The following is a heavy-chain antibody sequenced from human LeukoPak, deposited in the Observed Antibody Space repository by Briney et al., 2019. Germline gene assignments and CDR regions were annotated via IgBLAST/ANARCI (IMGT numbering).Heavy chain of an antibody. Sequence: WGSLRLSCAASGFTFDDYAMHWVSQAPGKGLEWVSLISWDGGSTYYADSVKGRFTISRDNSKNSLYLQMNSLRAEDTALYYCAKDIGQDLRGDYYYYMDVWGKGTTVTVSS. CDR1: GFTFDDYA. J-gene: IGHJ6*03. CDR3: AKDIGQDLRGDYYYYMDV. D-gene: IGHD3-10*01. CDR2: ISWDGGST. V-gene: IGHV3-43D*03.